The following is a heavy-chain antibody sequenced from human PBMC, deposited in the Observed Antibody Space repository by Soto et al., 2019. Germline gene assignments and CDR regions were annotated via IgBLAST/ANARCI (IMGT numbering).Heavy chain of an antibody. V-gene: IGHV4-34*01. CDR3: ASYGSGSYYNGYYFDY. D-gene: IGHD3-10*01. CDR1: GGSFSAYY. CDR2: IHHSGGP. Sequence: PSETLSLTCAVYGGSFSAYYWTWIRQSPGKGLEWIGKIHHSGGPKYNPSLKSRVTISADTSKNQFSLELSSVTAADTAVYYCASYGSGSYYNGYYFDYWGQGTLVTVSS. J-gene: IGHJ4*02.